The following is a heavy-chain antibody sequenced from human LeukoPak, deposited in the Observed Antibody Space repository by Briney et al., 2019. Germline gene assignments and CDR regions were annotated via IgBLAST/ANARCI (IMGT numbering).Heavy chain of an antibody. V-gene: IGHV3-48*03. CDR3: ARGYDSWDS. D-gene: IGHD3-16*01. CDR1: GFTFSRDE. J-gene: IGHJ4*02. Sequence: PGGSLRLSCAASGFTFSRDEMNWVRQAPGKGLQWISYINTDGATIYYADSVKGRFTISRDNAKNSLYLQMNSLRAEDTAVYYCARGYDSWDSWGQGTLVTVSS. CDR2: INTDGATI.